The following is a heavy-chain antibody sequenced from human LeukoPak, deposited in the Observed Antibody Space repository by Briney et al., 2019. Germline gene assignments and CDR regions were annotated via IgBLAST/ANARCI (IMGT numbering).Heavy chain of an antibody. D-gene: IGHD2-15*01. CDR3: AKDRPRYCSGGSCYSNWFDP. CDR2: ISSSGGST. V-gene: IGHV3-23*01. J-gene: IGHJ5*02. Sequence: GGSLRLSCAASGFTFSSYAMSWVRQAPGKGLEWVSAISSSGGSTYYADSVKGRFTISRDNSKNTLYLQMNSLRAEDTAVYYCAKDRPRYCSGGSCYSNWFDPWGQGTLVTVSS. CDR1: GFTFSSYA.